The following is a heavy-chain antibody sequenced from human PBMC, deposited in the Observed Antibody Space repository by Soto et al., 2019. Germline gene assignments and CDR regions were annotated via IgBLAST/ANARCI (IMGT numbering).Heavy chain of an antibody. V-gene: IGHV3-23*01. J-gene: IGHJ3*02. CDR1: GFTFSSYA. Sequence: EVQLLESGGGLVQPGGSLRLSCAASGFTFSSYAMSWVRQAPGKGLEWVSAISGSGGSTYYADSVKGRFTISRDNSKNTLYLQMNILRAEDTAVYYCAKDRYCSGGSCYSEWAFDIWGQGTMVTVSS. D-gene: IGHD2-15*01. CDR2: ISGSGGST. CDR3: AKDRYCSGGSCYSEWAFDI.